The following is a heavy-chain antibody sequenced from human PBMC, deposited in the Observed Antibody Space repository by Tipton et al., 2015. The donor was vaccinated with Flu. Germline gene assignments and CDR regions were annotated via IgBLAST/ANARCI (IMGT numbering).Heavy chain of an antibody. J-gene: IGHJ4*02. V-gene: IGHV1-69*01. CDR3: ARATFDPYDSNGYYVDY. Sequence: QSGAEVKKSGSSVKVSCKASGDTFSNYVISWVRQAPGQGLEWMGGIVPIFGIANYAQKFQGRVTITADESTTTAYMELSSLSSEDSAVYYCARATFDPYDSNGYYVDYWGQGTLVTVSS. CDR1: GDTFSNYV. D-gene: IGHD3-22*01. CDR2: IVPIFGIA.